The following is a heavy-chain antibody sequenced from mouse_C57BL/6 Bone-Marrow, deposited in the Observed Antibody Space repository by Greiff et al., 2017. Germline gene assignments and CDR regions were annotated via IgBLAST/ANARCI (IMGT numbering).Heavy chain of an antibody. D-gene: IGHD2-2*01. V-gene: IGHV1-81*01. Sequence: VKLMESGAELARPGASVKLSCKASGYTFTSYGISWVKQRTGQGLEWIGEIYPRSGNTYYNEKFKGKATLTADKSSSTSYMELRSLTSEDSAFYFCANLWLRRRRFAYWGQGTLVTVSA. CDR2: IYPRSGNT. CDR1: GYTFTSYG. CDR3: ANLWLRRRRFAY. J-gene: IGHJ3*01.